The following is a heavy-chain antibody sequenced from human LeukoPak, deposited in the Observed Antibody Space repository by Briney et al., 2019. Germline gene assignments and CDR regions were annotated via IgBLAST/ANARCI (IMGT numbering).Heavy chain of an antibody. CDR2: IIPIFGTA. CDR3: ARSIPLWKELRRDWFDP. V-gene: IGHV1-69*13. D-gene: IGHD3-10*01. CDR1: GGTFSSYA. J-gene: IGHJ5*02. Sequence: SVKVSCKASGGTFSSYAISWVRQAPGQGLEWMGGIIPIFGTANYAQKFQGRVTITADESTSTAYMELSSLRSEDTAVYYCARSIPLWKELRRDWFDPWGQGTLVIVSS.